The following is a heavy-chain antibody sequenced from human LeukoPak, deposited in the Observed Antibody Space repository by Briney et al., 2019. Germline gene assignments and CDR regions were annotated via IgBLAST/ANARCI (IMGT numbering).Heavy chain of an antibody. D-gene: IGHD6-13*01. Sequence: ASVKVSCKASGYTFTGYYMHWVRQARGQGLEWMGWINPNSGGTNYAQKFQGWVTMTRDTSISTAYMELSRLRSDDTAVYYCARVGSSSWYNWFDPWGQGTLVTVSS. CDR3: ARVGSSSWYNWFDP. V-gene: IGHV1-2*04. J-gene: IGHJ5*02. CDR1: GYTFTGYY. CDR2: INPNSGGT.